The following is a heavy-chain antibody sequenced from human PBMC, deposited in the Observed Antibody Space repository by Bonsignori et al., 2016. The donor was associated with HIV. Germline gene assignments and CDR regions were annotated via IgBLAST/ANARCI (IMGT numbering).Heavy chain of an antibody. Sequence: WIRQPPGKGLEWVAVIWYDGSNKYYADSVKGRFTISRDNSKNTLYLQMNSLRAEDTAVYYCAKDQYCGGDCPNEWYFDYWGQGTLVTVSS. CDR2: IWYDGSNK. D-gene: IGHD2-21*01. J-gene: IGHJ4*02. CDR3: AKDQYCGGDCPNEWYFDY. V-gene: IGHV3-33*06.